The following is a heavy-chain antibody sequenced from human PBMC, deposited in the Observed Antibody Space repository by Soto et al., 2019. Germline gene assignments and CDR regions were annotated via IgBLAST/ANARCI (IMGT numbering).Heavy chain of an antibody. D-gene: IGHD6-13*01. Sequence: QLQLQESGSGLLKPSQTLSLNCSVSGDSISSGGLSLNWLRQSPGRGLEWIGYIYYPGLTYYNPSLKSRVSMSRDTSENQVSLSLSSVTAADSAVYYCARGKRSKTASAGTGWFDPWGPGTLVTVSS. CDR1: GDSISSGGLS. CDR3: ARGKRSKTASAGTGWFDP. V-gene: IGHV4-30-2*06. J-gene: IGHJ5*02. CDR2: IYYPGLT.